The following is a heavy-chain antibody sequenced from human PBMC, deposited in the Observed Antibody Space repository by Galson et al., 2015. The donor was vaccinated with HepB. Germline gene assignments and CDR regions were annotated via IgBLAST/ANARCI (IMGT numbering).Heavy chain of an antibody. J-gene: IGHJ4*02. V-gene: IGHV3-23*01. Sequence: SCKVSGYTFSTYDINWVRQAPGKGLEWVSDISESGRSTHYADSVRGRFTISRDNSKNMLYLQMNSLRAEDAAVYFCAKGGFDNWNYLFDYWGQGTLVAVSS. CDR3: AKGGFDNWNYLFDY. CDR2: ISESGRST. CDR1: GYTFSTYD. D-gene: IGHD1-7*01.